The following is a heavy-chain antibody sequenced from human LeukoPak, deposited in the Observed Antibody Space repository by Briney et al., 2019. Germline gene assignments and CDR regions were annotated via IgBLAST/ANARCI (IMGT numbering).Heavy chain of an antibody. J-gene: IGHJ4*02. D-gene: IGHD3-16*02. CDR1: GFTFSSYW. CDR2: IKKDGSEK. Sequence: GGSLRLSCAAAGFTFSSYWMSWVRQAPGKVLEWVAYIKKDGSEKYYVDSVKGGFTIFRYNAKNSLYLEMCSLRAEDTALYYCARDWFTRLGELSPDRAFDYWGQGTLVTVSS. V-gene: IGHV3-7*03. CDR3: ARDWFTRLGELSPDRAFDY.